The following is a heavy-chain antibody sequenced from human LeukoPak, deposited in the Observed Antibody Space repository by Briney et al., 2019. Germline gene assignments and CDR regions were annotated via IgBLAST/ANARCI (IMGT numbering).Heavy chain of an antibody. V-gene: IGHV3-23*01. CDR2: ISGSASNT. D-gene: IGHD2-2*01. CDR1: GFTFSDYA. J-gene: IGHJ6*04. CDR3: AKGGHCSSTDCHDGRMDV. Sequence: GGSLRLSCAAFGFTFSDYAMSWFRQAPGKGLEWVSVISGSASNTYYADSVKGRFTISRDNSKNTLYLQMSSLRAEDTAVYSCAKGGHCSSTDCHDGRMDVWGKGTTVTVSS.